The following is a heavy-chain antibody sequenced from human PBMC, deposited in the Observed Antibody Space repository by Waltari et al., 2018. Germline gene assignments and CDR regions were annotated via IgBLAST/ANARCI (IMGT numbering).Heavy chain of an antibody. D-gene: IGHD6-13*01. V-gene: IGHV1-3*01. J-gene: IGHJ5*02. CDR3: ARALIAAAGTVGWFDP. Sequence: QVQLVQSGAEVKKPGASVKVSCKASGYTFTSYAMHWVRQAPGQRLEWMGWINAGNGNTKYSQKFQGRVTITRDTSASTAYMELSSLRSEDTAVYYCARALIAAAGTVGWFDPWDQGTLVTVSS. CDR2: INAGNGNT. CDR1: GYTFTSYA.